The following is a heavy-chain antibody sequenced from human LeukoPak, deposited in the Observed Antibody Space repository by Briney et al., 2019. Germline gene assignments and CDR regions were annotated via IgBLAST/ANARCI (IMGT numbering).Heavy chain of an antibody. CDR1: GFTFSSYA. J-gene: IGHJ4*02. D-gene: IGHD3-10*01. Sequence: QSGGSLRLSCAASGFTFSSYAMSWVRQAPGKGLEWVSAISGSGGSTYYADSVKGRFTISRDNSKNTLYLQMNSLRAEDTAVYYCAKDQDYGSGSQRGNFDYWGQGTLVTVSS. CDR3: AKDQDYGSGSQRGNFDY. CDR2: ISGSGGST. V-gene: IGHV3-23*01.